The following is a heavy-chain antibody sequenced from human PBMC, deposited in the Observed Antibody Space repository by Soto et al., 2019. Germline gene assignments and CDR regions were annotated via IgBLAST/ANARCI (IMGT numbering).Heavy chain of an antibody. V-gene: IGHV3-21*01. CDR2: IGSSSSYI. CDR3: ARDRDGYNVDAFDI. J-gene: IGHJ3*02. Sequence: PGGSLRFSCAASGFTFSSYSMNWVRQAPGKGLEWVSSIGSSSSYIYYADSVKGRFTISRDNAKNSLYLQMNSLRAEDTAVYYCARDRDGYNVDAFDIWGQGTMVTVSS. CDR1: GFTFSSYS. D-gene: IGHD5-12*01.